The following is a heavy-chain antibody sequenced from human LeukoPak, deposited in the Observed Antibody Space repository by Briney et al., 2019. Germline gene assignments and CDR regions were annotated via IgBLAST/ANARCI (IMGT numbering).Heavy chain of an antibody. J-gene: IGHJ4*02. CDR2: IYSGGST. Sequence: HPGGSLRLSCAASGFTVSSNYMSWVRQAPGKGLEWVSVIYSGGSTYYADSVKGRFTISRDNSKNTLYLQMNSLRAEDTAVYYCARDGAVAGSTHFDYWGQGTLVTVSS. D-gene: IGHD6-19*01. V-gene: IGHV3-53*05. CDR1: GFTVSSNY. CDR3: ARDGAVAGSTHFDY.